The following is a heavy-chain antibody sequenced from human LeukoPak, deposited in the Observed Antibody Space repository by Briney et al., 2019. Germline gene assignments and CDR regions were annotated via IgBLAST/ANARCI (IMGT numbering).Heavy chain of an antibody. CDR2: IIPIFGTA. CDR3: AKETTGYPYYFDY. Sequence: SVKVSCKASGGTFSSYAISWVRQAPGQGLEWMGGIIPIFGTANYAQKFQGRVTITADESTSTAYMELSSLRSEDTAVYYCAKETTGYPYYFDYWGQGTLVTVSS. D-gene: IGHD6-25*01. CDR1: GGTFSSYA. J-gene: IGHJ4*02. V-gene: IGHV1-69*01.